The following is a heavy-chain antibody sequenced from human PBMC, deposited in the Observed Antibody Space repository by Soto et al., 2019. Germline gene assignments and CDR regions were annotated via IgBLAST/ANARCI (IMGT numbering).Heavy chain of an antibody. Sequence: QVQLVESGGGLVKPGGSLRLSCAASGFTFSDYYMSWIRQAPGKGLEWVSYIVSSSGYTNYADSVKGRFTISRDNAKNSLYLKMNSLRAEDTAVYYCARLRASSWYMGGYLDYWGQGTLVTVSS. CDR1: GFTFSDYY. CDR3: ARLRASSWYMGGYLDY. CDR2: IVSSSGYT. J-gene: IGHJ4*02. V-gene: IGHV3-11*06. D-gene: IGHD6-13*01.